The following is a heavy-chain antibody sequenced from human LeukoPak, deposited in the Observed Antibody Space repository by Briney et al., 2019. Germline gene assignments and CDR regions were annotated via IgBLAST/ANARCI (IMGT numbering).Heavy chain of an antibody. CDR1: GFTFSSYE. J-gene: IGHJ6*04. V-gene: IGHV3-48*03. CDR3: AELGITMIGGV. CDR2: ISSSGSTI. D-gene: IGHD3-10*02. Sequence: GGSLRLSCAASGFTFSSYEMNWVRRAPGKGLEWVSYISSSGSTIYYADSVKGRFTISRDNAKNSLYLQMNSLRAEDTAVYHCAELGITMIGGVWGKGTTVTISS.